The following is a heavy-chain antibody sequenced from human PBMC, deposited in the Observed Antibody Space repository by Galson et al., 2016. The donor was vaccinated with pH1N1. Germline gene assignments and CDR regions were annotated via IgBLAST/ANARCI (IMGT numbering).Heavy chain of an antibody. V-gene: IGHV4-31*03. CDR1: GASISSGYNY. CDR3: ARGRLYERWFDP. CDR2: IYNSGST. Sequence: TLSLTCTVSGASISSGYNYWNWIRQHPGKGLEWIGYIYNSGSTYYNPSLKSRLTISVDTPKNHISLHLGSVTAADTAVYYCARGRLYERWFDPWGQGTLVTVSS. D-gene: IGHD2-2*02. J-gene: IGHJ5*02.